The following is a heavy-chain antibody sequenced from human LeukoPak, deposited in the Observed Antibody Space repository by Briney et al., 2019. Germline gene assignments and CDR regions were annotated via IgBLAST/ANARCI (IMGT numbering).Heavy chain of an antibody. D-gene: IGHD6-13*01. CDR1: GFTFSTYW. V-gene: IGHV3-7*02. Sequence: PGGSLRLSCAASGFTFSTYWMSWVRQAPGKGLQWVASIKPDGSVAYYVDSVKGRFTASRDNAKNSLYLQMNSLRAEDTAVYYCARPSRPYRSSEYFQHWGQGTLVSVSS. CDR3: ARPSRPYRSSEYFQH. CDR2: IKPDGSVA. J-gene: IGHJ1*01.